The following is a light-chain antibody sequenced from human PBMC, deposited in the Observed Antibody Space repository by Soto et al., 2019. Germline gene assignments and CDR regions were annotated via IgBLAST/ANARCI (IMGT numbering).Light chain of an antibody. CDR1: QSVTSNY. V-gene: IGKV3-20*01. CDR2: GAS. J-gene: IGKJ5*01. Sequence: EIVLTQSPGTLSLSPGERATLSCRASQSVTSNYLAWYQHKPGQAPSLLIYGASTRATGIPDRFSGSGSGTAFALTISILEPGDFAIYYCQQYGSSAPITFGQGTRLEIE. CDR3: QQYGSSAPIT.